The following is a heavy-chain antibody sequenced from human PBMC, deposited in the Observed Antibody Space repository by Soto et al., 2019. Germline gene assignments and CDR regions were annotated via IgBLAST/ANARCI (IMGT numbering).Heavy chain of an antibody. D-gene: IGHD1-26*01. CDR1: CYTFTSYG. CDR3: ARVVGARTHYGMDV. V-gene: IGHV1-18*01. Sequence: ASVKVSCKAACYTFTSYGISWVRQAPGQGLEWMGWISAYNGNTNYAQKLQGRVTMTTDTSTSTAYMELRSLRSDDTAVYYCARVVGARTHYGMDVWGQGTTVTVSS. J-gene: IGHJ6*02. CDR2: ISAYNGNT.